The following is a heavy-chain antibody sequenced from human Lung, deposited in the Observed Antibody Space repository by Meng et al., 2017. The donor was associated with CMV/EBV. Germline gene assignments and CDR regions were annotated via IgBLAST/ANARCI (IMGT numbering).Heavy chain of an antibody. CDR2: IEWNDSSR. J-gene: IGHJ4*02. Sequence: GGSXRLSCAASGFTFSANGMHWVRQAPGKGMEWVSFIEWNDSSRKYADSVKVRFTISRDSSQNTVCLQMNNLRPEDAAVYHCANNRGMNPYYLGQGTLVTVSS. CDR3: ANNRGMNPYY. V-gene: IGHV3-30*02. CDR1: GFTFSANG.